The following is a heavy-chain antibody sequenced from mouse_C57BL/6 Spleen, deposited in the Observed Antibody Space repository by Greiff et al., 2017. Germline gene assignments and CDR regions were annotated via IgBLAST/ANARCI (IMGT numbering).Heavy chain of an antibody. Sequence: HVQLQQPWAELVRPGSSVKLSCKASGYTFTSYWLHWVKQRPIQGLEWIGNIDPSDSETHYNQKFKDKATLTVDKSSSTAYMQLSSLTSEDSAVYYCATGDSNYAWFAYWGQGTLVTVSA. CDR2: IDPSDSET. J-gene: IGHJ3*01. D-gene: IGHD2-5*01. CDR1: GYTFTSYW. V-gene: IGHV1-52*01. CDR3: ATGDSNYAWFAY.